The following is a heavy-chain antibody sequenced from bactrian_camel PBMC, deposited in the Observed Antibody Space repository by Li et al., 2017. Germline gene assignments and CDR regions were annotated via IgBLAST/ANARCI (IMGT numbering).Heavy chain of an antibody. D-gene: IGHD2*01. J-gene: IGHJ4*01. V-gene: IGHV3S53*01. Sequence: VQLVESGGGSVQAGGSLRLSCKASIVGLGFGSRVGFGTWYMAWFRQAPGKEREGVAAINGVDYTTYADSVKGRFSISKDNARNWLDLQMDSLEPGDTARYYCAADRRRHGPPSLRPGDYSVWGQGTQVTVS. CDR3: AADRRRHGPPSLRPGDYSV. CDR1: IVGLGFGSRVGFGTWY. CDR2: INGVDYT.